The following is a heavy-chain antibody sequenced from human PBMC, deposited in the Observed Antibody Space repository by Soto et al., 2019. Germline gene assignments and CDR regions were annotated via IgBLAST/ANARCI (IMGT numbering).Heavy chain of an antibody. V-gene: IGHV1-2*02. CDR1: GYTFTGYY. J-gene: IGHJ4*02. CDR2: INPNSGGT. Sequence: XSVKVSCKASGYTFTGYYMHWVRQAPGQGLEWMGWINPNSGGTNYAQKFQGRVTMTRDTSISTAYMELSRLRSDDTAVYYCARSSIAARSFDYWGQGTLVTVSS. D-gene: IGHD6-6*01. CDR3: ARSSIAARSFDY.